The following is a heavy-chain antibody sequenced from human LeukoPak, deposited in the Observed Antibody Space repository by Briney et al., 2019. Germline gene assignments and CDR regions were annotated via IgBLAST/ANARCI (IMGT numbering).Heavy chain of an antibody. CDR3: ARGITTMVRGVTYYFDY. CDR1: GYTFTGYY. Sequence: ASVKVSCKASGYTFTGYYMHWVRQAPGQGLEWMGWINPNSGGTNYAQKFQGRVTMTRDTSISTAYMELSRLRSDDTAVYYCARGITTMVRGVTYYFDYWGQGTLATVSS. CDR2: INPNSGGT. J-gene: IGHJ4*02. D-gene: IGHD3-10*01. V-gene: IGHV1-2*02.